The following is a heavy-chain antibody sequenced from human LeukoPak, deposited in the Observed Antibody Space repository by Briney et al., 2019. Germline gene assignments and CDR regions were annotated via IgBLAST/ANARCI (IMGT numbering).Heavy chain of an antibody. CDR2: ISGSSSYI. CDR1: GFTFRSYS. Sequence: GGSLRLSCAASGFTFRSYSMNWVRQPPGKGLEWVSSISGSSSYIYYADSVKGRFTISRHNAKNSLYLQMNSLRAEDTAVYYCARDFPYYYDISGYYQDYWGQGTLVTVSS. CDR3: ARDFPYYYDISGYYQDY. J-gene: IGHJ4*02. D-gene: IGHD3-22*01. V-gene: IGHV3-21*01.